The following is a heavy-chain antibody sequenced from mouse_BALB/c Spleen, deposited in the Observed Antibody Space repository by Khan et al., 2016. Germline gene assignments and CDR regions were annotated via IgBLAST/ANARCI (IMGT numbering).Heavy chain of an antibody. J-gene: IGHJ4*01. V-gene: IGHV9-3-1*01. CDR1: GYTFTNYG. CDR2: INTYTGEP. Sequence: QIQLVQSGPELKKPGETVKISCKASGYTFTNYGMNWVKQAPGKGLKWMGWINTYTGEPTYADDFKGRFAFSLETSASTAYLQINNLKNEDTATYFCARSLDLWDYWCQGTSVTVSS. CDR3: ARSLDLWDY.